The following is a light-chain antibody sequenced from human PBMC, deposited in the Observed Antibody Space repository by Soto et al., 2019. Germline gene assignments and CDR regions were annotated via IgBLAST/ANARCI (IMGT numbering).Light chain of an antibody. CDR3: QQYSISPLT. V-gene: IGKV3-20*01. Sequence: EIVMTQSPATLSVSPGESATLSCRASQSVSRNIAWYQQRPGQAPRLLFYGASSRATGIPDRFSGSGSGTDFTLTISRLEPEDFAVYYCQQYSISPLTFGGGTKVDIK. J-gene: IGKJ4*01. CDR1: QSVSRN. CDR2: GAS.